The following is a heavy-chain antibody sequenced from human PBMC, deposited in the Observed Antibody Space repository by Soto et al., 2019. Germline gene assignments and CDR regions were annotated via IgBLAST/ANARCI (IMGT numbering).Heavy chain of an antibody. CDR2: IIPIFNSA. CDR1: GGTFNNYA. Sequence: QVQLVQSGAEVKRPGSSVKVSCKASGGTFNNYALSWVRQAPGQGLEWVGGIIPIFNSANYAQQFQGIVTITADDSTSTAYMELLSLRPDDTAVYYCAREVTVASYSFDFWGQGTLVTVSS. D-gene: IGHD5-12*01. V-gene: IGHV1-69*01. J-gene: IGHJ4*02. CDR3: AREVTVASYSFDF.